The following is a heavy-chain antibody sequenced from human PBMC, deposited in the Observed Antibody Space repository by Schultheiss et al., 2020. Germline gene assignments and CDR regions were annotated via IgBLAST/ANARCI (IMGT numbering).Heavy chain of an antibody. J-gene: IGHJ6*02. CDR1: GFTFSSYA. Sequence: GGSLRLSCAASGFTFSSYAMSWVRQAPGKGLEWVSAISGSGGSTYYADSVKGRFTISRDNAKKSLYLQMNSLRAEDTAVYYCALQKQVYYYYALDVWGQGTTVTVAS. V-gene: IGHV3-23*01. CDR2: ISGSGGST. CDR3: ALQKQVYYYYALDV. D-gene: IGHD2-21*02.